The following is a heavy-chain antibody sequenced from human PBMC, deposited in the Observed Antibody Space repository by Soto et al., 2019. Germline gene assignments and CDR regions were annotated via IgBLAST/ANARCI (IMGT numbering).Heavy chain of an antibody. V-gene: IGHV1-2*04. CDR1: GYSFTDYH. CDR2: INPKSGGT. CDR3: ARGDSTDCSNGVCSFCYYHDMDV. D-gene: IGHD2-8*01. J-gene: IGHJ6*02. Sequence: ASVKVSCKASGYSFTDYHIHWVRQAPGQGLEWLGRINPKSGGTSTAQKFQGWVTMTTDTSISTASMELTRLTSDDTAIYYCARGDSTDCSNGVCSFCYYHDMDVGG.